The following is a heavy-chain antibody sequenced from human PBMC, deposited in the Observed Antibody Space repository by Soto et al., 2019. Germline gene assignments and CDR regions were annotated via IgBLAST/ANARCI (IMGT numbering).Heavy chain of an antibody. D-gene: IGHD2-2*01. V-gene: IGHV3-66*01. Sequence: GGSLRLSCAASGFTVSSNYMSWVRQAPGKGLEWVSVIYSGGSTYYADSVKGRFTISRDNSKNTLYLQMNSLRAEDTAVYYCARSPEYCSSTSCYAAYYYYGMDVWGQGTTVTVSS. CDR3: ARSPEYCSSTSCYAAYYYYGMDV. J-gene: IGHJ6*02. CDR2: IYSGGST. CDR1: GFTVSSNY.